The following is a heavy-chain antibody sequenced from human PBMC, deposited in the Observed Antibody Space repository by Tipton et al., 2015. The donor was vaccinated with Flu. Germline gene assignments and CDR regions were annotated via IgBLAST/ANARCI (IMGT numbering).Heavy chain of an antibody. CDR1: GYTFTSYG. CDR3: ANWSVNWNSDY. Sequence: QLVQSGAEVKKPGASAKVSCKDSGYTFTSYGISWVRQATGQGLEWMGWISANNGNTNYAQKLQGRVTMTTDTSTSTAYMELRSLRSDDTAVYYCANWSVNWNSDYWGQGTLFTLSS. J-gene: IGHJ4*02. V-gene: IGHV1-18*01. CDR2: ISANNGNT. D-gene: IGHD1-7*01.